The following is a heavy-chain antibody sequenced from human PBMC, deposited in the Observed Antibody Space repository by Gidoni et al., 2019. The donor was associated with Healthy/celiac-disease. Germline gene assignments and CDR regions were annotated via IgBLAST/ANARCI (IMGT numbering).Heavy chain of an antibody. CDR2: ISSSSSTI. CDR3: AALGGCSSTSCYERGYFDY. CDR1: GFTFSSYS. J-gene: IGHJ4*02. V-gene: IGHV3-48*01. Sequence: EVQLVESGGGLVQPGGSLRLSCAASGFTFSSYSLNWVRQAPGKGLEWVSYISSSSSTIYYADSVKGRFTISRDNAKNSLYLQMNSLRAEDTAVYYCAALGGCSSTSCYERGYFDYWGQGTLVTVSS. D-gene: IGHD2-2*01.